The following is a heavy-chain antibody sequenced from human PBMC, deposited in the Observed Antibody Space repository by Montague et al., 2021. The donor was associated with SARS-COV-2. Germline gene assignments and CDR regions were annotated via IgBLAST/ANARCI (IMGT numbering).Heavy chain of an antibody. D-gene: IGHD5-24*01. CDR1: GGSISGHY. V-gene: IGHV4-59*11. CDR2: IYYLGTT. J-gene: IGHJ6*02. CDR3: ARRGYSYYYYGMDV. Sequence: SETLSLTCIVSGGSISGHYWSWVRQTPEKGLEWIGYIYYLGTTNYNPSLKTRVTFSVDTSKNQLSLKLSSVTAADTAVYYCARRGYSYYYYGMDVWGQGTTVTVSS.